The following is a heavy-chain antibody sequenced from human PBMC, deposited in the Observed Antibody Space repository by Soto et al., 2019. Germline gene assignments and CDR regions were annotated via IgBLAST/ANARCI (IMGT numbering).Heavy chain of an antibody. CDR2: IYYSGST. CDR3: ARYMYYDYGPDVFDI. V-gene: IGHV4-59*08. Sequence: PSETLSLTCTVSGGSISSYYWSWIRQPPGKGLEWIGYIYYSGSTNYNPSLQSRVTISVDTSKNQFSLKLRSVTAADTAVYYCARYMYYDYGPDVFDIWARGTLVPVSS. J-gene: IGHJ3*02. CDR1: GGSISSYY. D-gene: IGHD4-17*01.